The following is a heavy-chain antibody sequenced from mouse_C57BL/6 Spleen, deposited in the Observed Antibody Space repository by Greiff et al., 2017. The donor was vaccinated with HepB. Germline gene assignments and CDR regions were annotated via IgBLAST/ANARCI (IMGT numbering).Heavy chain of an antibody. CDR1: GFTFSSYT. CDR2: ISGGGGNT. J-gene: IGHJ3*01. Sequence: EVKLVESGGGLVKPGGSLKLSCAASGFTFSSYTMSWVRQTPEKRLEWVATISGGGGNTYYPDSVKGRFTISRDNAKNNLYLQMSSLRSEDTALYYCASVYYYGSENWGQGTLVTVSA. CDR3: ASVYYYGSEN. V-gene: IGHV5-9*01. D-gene: IGHD1-1*01.